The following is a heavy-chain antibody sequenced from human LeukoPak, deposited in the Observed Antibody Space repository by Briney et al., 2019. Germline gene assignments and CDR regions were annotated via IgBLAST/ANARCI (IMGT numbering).Heavy chain of an antibody. J-gene: IGHJ4*02. D-gene: IGHD3-16*02. CDR2: IYYSGST. Sequence: PSETLSLTCTVSGGSISSGDYYWSWIRRPPGKGLEWIGYIYYSGSTYYNPSLKSRVTISVDTSKNQFSLKLSSVTAADTAVYYCARYYVWGSYRYINFDYWGQGTLVTVSS. CDR1: GGSISSGDYY. CDR3: ARYYVWGSYRYINFDY. V-gene: IGHV4-30-4*01.